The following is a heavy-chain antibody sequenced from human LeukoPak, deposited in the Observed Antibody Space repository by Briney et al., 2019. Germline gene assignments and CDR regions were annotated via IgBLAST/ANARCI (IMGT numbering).Heavy chain of an antibody. J-gene: IGHJ4*02. CDR3: ARQRGDFDY. CDR2: INHSGST. V-gene: IGHV4-34*01. Sequence: SETLSLTCAVYGGSFSGYYWSWIRQPPGKGLEWIGEINHSGSTKYNPSLKSRLTISVDTSRKWFSLKVTSVTAADTAVYYCARQRGDFDYWGQGILVTVSS. CDR1: GGSFSGYY. D-gene: IGHD3-10*01.